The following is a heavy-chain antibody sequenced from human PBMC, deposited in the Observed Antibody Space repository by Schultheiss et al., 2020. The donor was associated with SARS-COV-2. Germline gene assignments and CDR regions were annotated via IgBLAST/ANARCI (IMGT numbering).Heavy chain of an antibody. Sequence: SETLSLTCAVYGGSFSGYYWSWIRQPPGKGLEWIGYIYYSGSTNYNPSLKSRVTISVDTSKNQFSLKLSSVTAADTAVYYCVRERSPDYSNYYFDYWGQGTLVTVSS. V-gene: IGHV4-34*11. CDR2: IYYSGST. D-gene: IGHD4-11*01. CDR1: GGSFSGYY. CDR3: VRERSPDYSNYYFDY. J-gene: IGHJ4*02.